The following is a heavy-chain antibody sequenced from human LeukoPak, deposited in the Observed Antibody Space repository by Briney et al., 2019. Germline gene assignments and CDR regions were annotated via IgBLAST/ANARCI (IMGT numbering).Heavy chain of an antibody. D-gene: IGHD1-26*01. CDR3: ARGGSYDPFDYYYYMDV. Sequence: SETLSLTCTVSGGSINSDYWSWIRQPPGKGLEWIGYIYYSGSTNYNPSLKSRVTISVDTSKNQFSLKLSSVTAADTAVYYCARGGSYDPFDYYYYMDVWGKGTTVTVSS. CDR1: GGSINSDY. V-gene: IGHV4-59*01. CDR2: IYYSGST. J-gene: IGHJ6*03.